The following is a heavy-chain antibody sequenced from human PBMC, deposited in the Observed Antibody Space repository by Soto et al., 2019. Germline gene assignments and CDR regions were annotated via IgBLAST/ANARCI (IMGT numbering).Heavy chain of an antibody. D-gene: IGHD6-13*01. CDR2: IIPIFGTA. Sequence: ASVKVSCKASGGTFSSYAISWVRQAPGQGLEWMGGIIPIFGTANYAQKFQGRVTITADESTSTAYMELSSLRSEDTAVYYCAGTGQQLVSRVFDYWGQGTLVTVSS. J-gene: IGHJ4*02. CDR1: GGTFSSYA. CDR3: AGTGQQLVSRVFDY. V-gene: IGHV1-69*13.